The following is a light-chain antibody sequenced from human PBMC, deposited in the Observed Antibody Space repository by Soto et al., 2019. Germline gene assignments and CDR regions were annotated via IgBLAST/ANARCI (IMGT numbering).Light chain of an antibody. CDR1: STDIAAYNS. CDR3: SSFSSSSTLL. V-gene: IGLV2-14*01. J-gene: IGLJ2*01. CDR2: EVS. Sequence: QSALTQPASVSGSPGQSITISCTGTSTDIAAYNSVSWYQQHPGKAPKLIICEVSNRPSGVSSRFSGSKSGNTASLTISGLQAEDEADYHCSSFSSSSTLLFGGGTQLTVL.